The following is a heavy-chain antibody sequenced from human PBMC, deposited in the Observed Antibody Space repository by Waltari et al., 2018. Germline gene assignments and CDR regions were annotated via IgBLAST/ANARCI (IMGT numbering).Heavy chain of an antibody. J-gene: IGHJ4*02. CDR2: ISTDGSST. V-gene: IGHV3-74*01. D-gene: IGHD3-10*01. Sequence: EVQLVESGGGLVQPGGSLRLSCSASGFTLSNYWMHWVRQGPGKGLVWVSRISTDGSSTSYADSVKGRFTISRDNAKNTLYLQMNSLRVEDTAVYYCARESLLRGVRIQRNDYWGQGTLVTVSS. CDR1: GFTLSNYW. CDR3: ARESLLRGVRIQRNDY.